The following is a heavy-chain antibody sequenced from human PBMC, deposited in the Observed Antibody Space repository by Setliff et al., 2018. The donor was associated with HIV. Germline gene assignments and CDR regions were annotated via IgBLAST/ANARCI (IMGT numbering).Heavy chain of an antibody. CDR1: GFTFGDYA. CDR3: TKGARAPDY. J-gene: IGHJ4*02. Sequence: GGSLRLSCTASGFTFGDYAMSWVRQAPGKGLEWVGFIRSKAYGGPPEYAASVKGRFTISRDNSKSIAYLQMDSLKTEDTAVYFCTKGARAPDYWGQGSLVTVSS. V-gene: IGHV3-49*04. CDR2: IRSKAYGGPP.